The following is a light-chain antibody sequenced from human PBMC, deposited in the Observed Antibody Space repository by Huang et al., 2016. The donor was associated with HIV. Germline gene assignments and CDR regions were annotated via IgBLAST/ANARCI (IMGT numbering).Light chain of an antibody. Sequence: DIQMTQPPSAISASVGDRITITWRASQDIDSSLAWFHHKPGKVPKRLIYAASSLQIGGTSRFSGSGSGTEFTLTISSLQPEDSATYYCLQHSVYPRTFGQGTKVEI. CDR2: AAS. V-gene: IGKV1-17*03. CDR3: LQHSVYPRT. J-gene: IGKJ1*01. CDR1: QDIDSS.